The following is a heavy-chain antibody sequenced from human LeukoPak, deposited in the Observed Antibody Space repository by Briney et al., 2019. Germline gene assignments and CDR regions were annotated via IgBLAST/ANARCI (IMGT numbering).Heavy chain of an antibody. J-gene: IGHJ4*02. CDR3: VRDFGESSGYYFDY. V-gene: IGHV3-74*01. Sequence: GGSLRLSCAASGFTFSTYWMHWVRQAPGKGLVCVSRINSDGSTLSYADSVKGRFTISRDNAKNTLYLQMNSLRAEDTAVYYCVRDFGESSGYYFDYWGQGTLVTVSS. CDR2: INSDGSTL. D-gene: IGHD3-22*01. CDR1: GFTFSTYW.